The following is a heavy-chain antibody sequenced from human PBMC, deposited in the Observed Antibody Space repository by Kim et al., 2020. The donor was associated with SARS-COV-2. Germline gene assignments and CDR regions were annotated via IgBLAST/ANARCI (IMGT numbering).Heavy chain of an antibody. Sequence: VQGRFTLSRDDAKNTLYLQLNSLRTEDTAMYYGAKNMGSRWKFYFDCWGQGTLVTVSS. D-gene: IGHD6-19*01. V-gene: IGHV3-23*01. J-gene: IGHJ4*02. CDR3: AKNMGSRWKFYFDC.